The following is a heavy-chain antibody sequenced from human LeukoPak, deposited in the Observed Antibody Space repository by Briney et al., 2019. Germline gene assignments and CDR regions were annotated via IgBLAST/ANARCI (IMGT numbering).Heavy chain of an antibody. CDR1: GFSFSTYW. Sequence: GGSLRLSCAASGFSFSTYWMHWVRQAPGRGLVGVSQINPDGSSTDYADSVKGRFTSSRDNAKNTVYLQMNSLRAEDTAVYYCARVGRTPPFNWGQGTLVTVSS. CDR3: ARVGRTPPFN. J-gene: IGHJ4*02. V-gene: IGHV3-74*01. CDR2: INPDGSST.